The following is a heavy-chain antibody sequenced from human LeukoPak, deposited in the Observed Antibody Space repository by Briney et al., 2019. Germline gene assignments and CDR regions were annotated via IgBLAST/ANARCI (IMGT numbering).Heavy chain of an antibody. V-gene: IGHV3-30*04. CDR2: ISYDGSNK. J-gene: IGHJ5*02. Sequence: PGGSLRLSCAASGFTFSSYAMHWVRQAPGKGLEWVAVISYDGSNKYYADSVKGRFTISRDNSKNTLYLQMNSLRAEDTAVYYCARDLLSGDYGSGSYHTWGQGTLVTVSS. CDR1: GFTFSSYA. D-gene: IGHD3-10*01. CDR3: ARDLLSGDYGSGSYHT.